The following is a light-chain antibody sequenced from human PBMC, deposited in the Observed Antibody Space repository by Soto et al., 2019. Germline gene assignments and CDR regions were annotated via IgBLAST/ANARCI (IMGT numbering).Light chain of an antibody. J-gene: IGKJ4*01. CDR2: DAS. Sequence: EIVLPQSPATLSLSPGERASLSCRASQSVSSYLAWYQQKPGQAPRLLIYDASNRATGIPARFSGSGSGTDFTLTISRLEPEDFAVYYCRQYGRSLGFAFGGGTKVDI. V-gene: IGKV3-11*01. CDR1: QSVSSY. CDR3: RQYGRSLGFA.